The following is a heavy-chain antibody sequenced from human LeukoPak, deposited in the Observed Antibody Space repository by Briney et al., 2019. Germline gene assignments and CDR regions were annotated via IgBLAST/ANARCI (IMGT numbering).Heavy chain of an antibody. V-gene: IGHV4-34*01. CDR2: INHSGST. D-gene: IGHD2-2*02. Sequence: SETLSLTCAVYGGSFSGYYWSWIRQPPGKGLEXXGEINHSGSTNYNPSLKSRVTISVDTSKNQFSLKLSSVTAADTAVYYCARRYTASPGERFDYWGQGTLVTVSS. J-gene: IGHJ4*02. CDR3: ARRYTASPGERFDY. CDR1: GGSFSGYY.